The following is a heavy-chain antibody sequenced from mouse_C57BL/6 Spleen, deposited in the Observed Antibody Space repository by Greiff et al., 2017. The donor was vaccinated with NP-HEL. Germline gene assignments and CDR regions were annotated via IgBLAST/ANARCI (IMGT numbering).Heavy chain of an antibody. V-gene: IGHV1-82*01. J-gene: IGHJ4*01. CDR3: ARLGGSSSYAMDY. CDR2: IYPGDGDT. D-gene: IGHD1-1*01. CDR1: GYAFSSSW. Sequence: QVQLKESGPELVKPGASVKISCKASGYAFSSSWMNWVKQRPGKGLEWIGRIYPGDGDTNYNGKFKGKATLTADKSSSTAYMQLSSLTSEDSAVYFCARLGGSSSYAMDYWGQGTSVTVSS.